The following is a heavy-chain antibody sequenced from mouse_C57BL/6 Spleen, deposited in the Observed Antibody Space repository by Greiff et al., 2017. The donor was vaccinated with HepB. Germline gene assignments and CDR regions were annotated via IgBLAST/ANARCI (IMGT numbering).Heavy chain of an antibody. CDR1: GYAFSSSW. D-gene: IGHD3-3*01. V-gene: IGHV1-82*01. CDR2: IYPGDGDT. CDR3: ARGGDAGDY. J-gene: IGHJ2*01. Sequence: VQLQQSGPELVKPGASVKISCKASGYAFSSSWMNWVKQRPGKGLEWIGRIYPGDGDTNYNGKFKGKATLTADKSSSTAYMQLSSLTSEDSAVYFWARGGDAGDYWGQGTTLTVSS.